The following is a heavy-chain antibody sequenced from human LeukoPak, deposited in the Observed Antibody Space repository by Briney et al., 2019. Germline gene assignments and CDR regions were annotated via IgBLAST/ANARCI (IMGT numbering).Heavy chain of an antibody. CDR1: GFTFSSYA. J-gene: IGHJ4*02. CDR3: ARPSTYSMFY. V-gene: IGHV3-30-3*01. CDR2: ISYDGSNK. D-gene: IGHD3-10*02. Sequence: QPGGSLRLSCAASGFTFSSYAMHWVRQAPGKGLEWVAVISYDGSNKYYADSVKGRFTISRDNSKNTLYLQMNSLRAEDTAVYYCARPSTYSMFYWGQGTLVTVSS.